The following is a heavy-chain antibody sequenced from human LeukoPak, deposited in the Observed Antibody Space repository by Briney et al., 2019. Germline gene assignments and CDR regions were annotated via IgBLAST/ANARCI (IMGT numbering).Heavy chain of an antibody. CDR2: IYYSGST. CDR1: GGSISSSSYY. J-gene: IGHJ5*02. Sequence: PSETLSLTCTVSGGSISSSSYYWGWIRQPPGKGLEWIGSIYYSGSTYYNPSLKSRVTISVDTSKNQFSLKLSSVTAADTAVYYCARSRSEQAWGWFDPWGQGTLVTVSS. V-gene: IGHV4-39*01. CDR3: ARSRSEQAWGWFDP. D-gene: IGHD7-27*01.